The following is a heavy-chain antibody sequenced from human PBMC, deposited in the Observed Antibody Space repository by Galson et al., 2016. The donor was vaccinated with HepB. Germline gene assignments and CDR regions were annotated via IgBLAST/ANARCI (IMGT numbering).Heavy chain of an antibody. CDR2: INPSRGST. V-gene: IGHV1-46*01. CDR3: ASAASEIPRVISDS. D-gene: IGHD2-21*01. J-gene: IGHJ4*02. Sequence: SVKVSCKASGYIFTAHYMHWVRQAPGQGLEWMGIINPSRGSTSYTQKFHGRITMTSDSSTNTLYMELSSLTYQYTAVYFCASAASEIPRVISDSWGQGSLVIVSS. CDR1: GYIFTAHY.